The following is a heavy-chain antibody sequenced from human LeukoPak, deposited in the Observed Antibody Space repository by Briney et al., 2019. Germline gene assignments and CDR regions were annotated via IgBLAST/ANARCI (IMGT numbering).Heavy chain of an antibody. D-gene: IGHD6-13*01. Sequence: PSEALSLTCTVSGGSISSSIYYWGWIRQPPGKGLEWIGSIYYSGSTYYNPSLKSRVTISVDTSKNQFSLKLSSVTAADTAVYYCARRGKDSSSWYVVDYWGQGTLVTVSS. J-gene: IGHJ4*02. V-gene: IGHV4-39*01. CDR2: IYYSGST. CDR3: ARRGKDSSSWYVVDY. CDR1: GGSISSSIYY.